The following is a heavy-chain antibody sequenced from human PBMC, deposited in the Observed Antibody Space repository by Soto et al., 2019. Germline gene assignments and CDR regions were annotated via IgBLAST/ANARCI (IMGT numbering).Heavy chain of an antibody. J-gene: IGHJ6*02. CDR2: INPNSGGT. CDR3: ARGAVADTLYYYYYYGMDV. V-gene: IGHV1-2*04. D-gene: IGHD6-19*01. Sequence: ASVKVSCKASGYTFTGYYMHWVRQAPGQGLEWMGWINPNSGGTNYAQKSQSWVTMTRDTSIRTAYMQLSRQRSEDTVVDYCARGAVADTLYYYYYYGMDVWGQGTTITVSS. CDR1: GYTFTGYY.